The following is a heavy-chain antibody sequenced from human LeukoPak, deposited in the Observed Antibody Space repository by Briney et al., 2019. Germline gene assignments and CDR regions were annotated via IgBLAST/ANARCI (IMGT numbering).Heavy chain of an antibody. V-gene: IGHV7-4-1*02. CDR2: INTNTGNP. CDR3: ARDLHYDYVWGSYRSPSPIDY. Sequence: ASVKVSCKASGYTFTGYYMHWVRQAPGQGLEWMGWINTNTGNPTYAQGFTGRFVFSLDTSVSTAYLQISSLKAEDTAVYYCARDLHYDYVWGSYRSPSPIDYWGQGTLVTVSS. J-gene: IGHJ4*02. CDR1: GYTFTGYY. D-gene: IGHD3-16*02.